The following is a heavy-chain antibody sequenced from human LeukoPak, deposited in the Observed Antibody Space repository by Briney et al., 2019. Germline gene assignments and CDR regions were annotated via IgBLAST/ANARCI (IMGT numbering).Heavy chain of an antibody. Sequence: SETLSLTFTVSGGSISSYYWSWIRQPPGKGLEWIGYIYYSGSTNYNPSLKSRVTISVDTSKNQFSLKLSSVTAADTAVYYCARDRSIAAAGDLFDYWGQGTLVTVSS. CDR1: GGSISSYY. D-gene: IGHD6-13*01. CDR3: ARDRSIAAAGDLFDY. J-gene: IGHJ4*02. V-gene: IGHV4-59*01. CDR2: IYYSGST.